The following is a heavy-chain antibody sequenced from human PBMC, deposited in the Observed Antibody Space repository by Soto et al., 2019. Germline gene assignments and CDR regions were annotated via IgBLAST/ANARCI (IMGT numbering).Heavy chain of an antibody. V-gene: IGHV3-15*07. CDR1: GFTFSNAW. D-gene: IGHD4-17*01. CDR2: IKSKTDGGTT. Sequence: GGSLRLSCAASGFTFSNAWMNWVRQAPGKGLEWVGRIKSKTDGGTTDYAAPVKGRFTISRDDSKNTLYLQMNSLKTEDTAVYYCTTDGQPYYDYGDGNYYYYGMDVWGQGTTVTVSS. CDR3: TTDGQPYYDYGDGNYYYYGMDV. J-gene: IGHJ6*02.